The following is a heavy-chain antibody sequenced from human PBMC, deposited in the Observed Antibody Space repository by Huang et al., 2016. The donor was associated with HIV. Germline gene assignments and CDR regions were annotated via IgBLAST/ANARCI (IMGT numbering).Heavy chain of an antibody. CDR3: ARDRRPYSGSYLGY. CDR1: GNTFSGYG. D-gene: IGHD1-26*01. V-gene: IGHV1-18*04. Sequence: QVQLVQSGAEVKKPGASVKVSCKASGNTFSGYGISWGRQAPGQGLEWRGWLSGYNGNTNYVENLQGRVTMTTDTSTSTAYMELRSLRSDDTAVYYCARDRRPYSGSYLGYWGQGTLVTVSS. J-gene: IGHJ4*02. CDR2: LSGYNGNT.